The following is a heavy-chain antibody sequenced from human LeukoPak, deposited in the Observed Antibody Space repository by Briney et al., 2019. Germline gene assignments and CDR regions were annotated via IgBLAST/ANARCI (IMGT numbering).Heavy chain of an antibody. CDR1: GGTFSGYA. Sequence: SVKVSCKASGGTFSGYAISWVRQAPGQGLEWMGGIIPIFGTANYAQKFQGRVTITTDESTSTAYMELSSLRSEDTAVYYCARVSGIVPAAIDYYYYMDVWGKGTTVTVSS. J-gene: IGHJ6*03. D-gene: IGHD2-2*02. V-gene: IGHV1-69*05. CDR2: IIPIFGTA. CDR3: ARVSGIVPAAIDYYYYMDV.